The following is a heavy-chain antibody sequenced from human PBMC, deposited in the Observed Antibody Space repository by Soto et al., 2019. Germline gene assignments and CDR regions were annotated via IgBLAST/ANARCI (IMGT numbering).Heavy chain of an antibody. CDR1: GGSFSGYY. CDR3: ARKMVGRWFDP. D-gene: IGHD2-15*01. J-gene: IGHJ5*02. Sequence: PSATLSLTCAVYGGSFSGYYWSWIRQPPGKGLEWIGEINHSGSTNYNPSLKSRVTISVDTSKNQFSLKLSSVTAADTAVYYCARKMVGRWFDPWGQGTLVTVSS. V-gene: IGHV4-34*01. CDR2: INHSGST.